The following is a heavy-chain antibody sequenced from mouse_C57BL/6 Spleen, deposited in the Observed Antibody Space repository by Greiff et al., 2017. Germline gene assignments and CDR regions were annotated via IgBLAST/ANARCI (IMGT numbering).Heavy chain of an antibody. CDR2: INPNNGGT. CDR1: GYTFTDYY. CDR3: ARDYGSPPWFAY. Sequence: EVQLQQSGPELVKPGASVKISCKASGYTFTDYYMNWVKQSHGKSLEWIGDINPNNGGTSYNQKFKGKATLTVDKSSSTAYMELRSLTSEDSAVYYCARDYGSPPWFAYWGQGTLVTVSA. J-gene: IGHJ3*01. D-gene: IGHD1-1*01. V-gene: IGHV1-26*01.